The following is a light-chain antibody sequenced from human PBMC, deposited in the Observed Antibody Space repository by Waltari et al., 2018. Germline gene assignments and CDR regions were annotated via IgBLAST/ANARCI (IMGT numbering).Light chain of an antibody. CDR1: DSNIARNS. V-gene: IGLV1-44*01. J-gene: IGLJ3*02. CDR3: AAWDDSRNGWV. Sequence: QSVLTQPPSASGTPGQTVTISCSGGDSNIARNSVNWYQKFPGAAPKLLIFRNKPPPSGVPDRFSGSKSGTSDSLAISGLQSEDESDYFCAAWDDSRNGWVFGEGTRVAVL. CDR2: RNK.